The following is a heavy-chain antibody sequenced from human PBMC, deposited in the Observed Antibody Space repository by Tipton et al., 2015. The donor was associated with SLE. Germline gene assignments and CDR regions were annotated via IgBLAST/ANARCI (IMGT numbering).Heavy chain of an antibody. CDR3: ARGFDGSPRYFDL. Sequence: QSGAEVKKPGASVKASCKSSDYPLTNYGITWVRQAPGQGLEWMGWIDSYNGYTKYAQNLQGRVTMTSDTSTNTAYMELRSLRYDDTAVYYCARGFDGSPRYFDLWGRGTLVTVSS. D-gene: IGHD5-24*01. V-gene: IGHV1-18*04. J-gene: IGHJ2*01. CDR2: IDSYNGYT. CDR1: DYPLTNYG.